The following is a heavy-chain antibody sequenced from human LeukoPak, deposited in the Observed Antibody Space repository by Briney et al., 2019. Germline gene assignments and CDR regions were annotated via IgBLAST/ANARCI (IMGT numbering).Heavy chain of an antibody. J-gene: IGHJ4*02. CDR1: GGSISSSSYY. V-gene: IGHV4-39*01. Sequence: PSEALSLTCTVSGGSISSSSYYWGWIRQPPGKGLEWIGSIYYSGSTYYNPSLKSRVTISVDTSKNQFSLKLSSVTAADTAVYYCATYYGSVDYWGQGTLVTVSS. CDR2: IYYSGST. D-gene: IGHD3-10*01. CDR3: ATYYGSVDY.